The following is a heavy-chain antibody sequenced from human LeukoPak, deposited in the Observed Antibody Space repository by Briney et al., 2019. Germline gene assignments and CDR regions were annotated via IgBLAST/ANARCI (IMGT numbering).Heavy chain of an antibody. Sequence: QPGGSLRLSCAASGFTFSSYGMHWVRQAPGKGLEWVAVIWYDGSNKYYADSVKGRFTISRDNSKNTLYLQMNSLRAEDTAVYYCARELAVAGPQGGFDYWGQGTLGTVSS. CDR3: ARELAVAGPQGGFDY. CDR2: IWYDGSNK. V-gene: IGHV3-33*01. D-gene: IGHD6-19*01. J-gene: IGHJ4*02. CDR1: GFTFSSYG.